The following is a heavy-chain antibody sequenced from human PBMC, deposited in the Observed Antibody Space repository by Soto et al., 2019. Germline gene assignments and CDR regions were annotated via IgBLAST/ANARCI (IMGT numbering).Heavy chain of an antibody. J-gene: IGHJ5*02. CDR1: GGSISDISYC. CDR3: ARHKSGSDWLDP. D-gene: IGHD2-15*01. CDR2: MFYSGAT. V-gene: IGHV4-39*01. Sequence: PSETPSLTCTVSGGSISDISYCWGWIRQPPGKGLQWIGCMFYSGATYYNPSLKNRVTLSVDTSNNEFSLKLVSVTAPDTAVYYCARHKSGSDWLDPWGQGTLVTV.